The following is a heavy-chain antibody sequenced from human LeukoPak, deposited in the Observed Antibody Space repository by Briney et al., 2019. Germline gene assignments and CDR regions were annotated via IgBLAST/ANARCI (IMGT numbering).Heavy chain of an antibody. CDR2: IFSSGNA. Sequence: SETVSLTYSVDGGSFGTFCWRWIRHPAGKELEWLGRIFSSGNANYNPSLKSRLTMSVDTSKNEFSLRLNSVTAADTAVYYCARWAHSVTYKSWFFDLWGRGTLVTVSS. CDR1: GGSFGTFC. J-gene: IGHJ2*01. D-gene: IGHD5-24*01. V-gene: IGHV4-4*07. CDR3: ARWAHSVTYKSWFFDL.